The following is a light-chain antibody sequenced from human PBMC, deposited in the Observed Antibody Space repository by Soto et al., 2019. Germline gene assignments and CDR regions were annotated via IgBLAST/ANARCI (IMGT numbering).Light chain of an antibody. V-gene: IGLV2-14*01. J-gene: IGLJ1*01. CDR1: SSDIGTYNY. CDR3: SSYTSNNDRV. Sequence: QSVLTQPASVSGSPGQSITISCTGTSSDIGTYNYVSWYQQHPGKAPKLVIYEVSYRPSGVSIRFSASKSVNTTSLTISGLQAEDEADYYCSSYTSNNDRVFGTGTKVTVL. CDR2: EVS.